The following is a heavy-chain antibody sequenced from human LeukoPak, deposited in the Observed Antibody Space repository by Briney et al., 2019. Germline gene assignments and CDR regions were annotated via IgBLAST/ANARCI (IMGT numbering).Heavy chain of an antibody. V-gene: IGHV3-30*04. CDR3: ARDRGYSGYDSSDY. J-gene: IGHJ4*02. Sequence: GRSLRLSCAASGFTFSIYAMHWVRQAPGKGLEWVAVISYDGGNKFYADSVKGRFTISRDNSKNTLSLQMNSLRTEDTAVYYCARDRGYSGYDSSDYWGQGTLVTVSS. CDR1: GFTFSIYA. D-gene: IGHD5-12*01. CDR2: ISYDGGNK.